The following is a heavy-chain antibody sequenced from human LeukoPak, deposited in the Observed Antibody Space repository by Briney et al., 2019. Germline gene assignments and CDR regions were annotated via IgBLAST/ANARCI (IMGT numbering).Heavy chain of an antibody. CDR1: GFTFSSYA. J-gene: IGHJ4*02. CDR2: ISGSGGST. D-gene: IGHD1-26*01. Sequence: GGSLRLSCAASGFTFSSYAMSWVRQAPGKGLEWVSAISGSGGSTYYADSVKGRFTISRDNSKNTLYLQMNSLRAEDTAVYYCAGQGAKVGAPTIDYWGQGTLVTVSS. CDR3: AGQGAKVGAPTIDY. V-gene: IGHV3-23*01.